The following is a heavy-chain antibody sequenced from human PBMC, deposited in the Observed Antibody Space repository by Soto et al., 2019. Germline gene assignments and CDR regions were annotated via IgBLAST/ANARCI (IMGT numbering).Heavy chain of an antibody. CDR2: IRYDGSNK. CDR1: GFTLSSYG. CDR3: AREAFFGYCSSTSCRNAFDI. J-gene: IGHJ3*02. Sequence: GGSLRLSCAASGFTLSSYGMHWVRQAPGKGLEWVAVIRYDGSNKYYADSVKGRFTISRDNSKNTLYLQMNSLRAEDTAVYYCAREAFFGYCSSTSCRNAFDIWGQGTMVTVSS. D-gene: IGHD2-2*03. V-gene: IGHV3-33*01.